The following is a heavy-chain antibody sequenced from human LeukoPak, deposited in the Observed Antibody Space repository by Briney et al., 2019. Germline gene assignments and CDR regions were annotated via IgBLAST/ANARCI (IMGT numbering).Heavy chain of an antibody. D-gene: IGHD6-19*01. CDR1: GGTFSSYA. CDR2: MNPNSGNT. V-gene: IGHV1-8*02. Sequence: ASVKVSCKASGGTFSSYAISWVRQAPGQGLEWMGWMNPNSGNTGYAQKFQGRVTMTRNTSISTAYMELSSLRSEDTAVYYCARRSSGWYHYYYYMDVWGKGTTVTISS. J-gene: IGHJ6*03. CDR3: ARRSSGWYHYYYYMDV.